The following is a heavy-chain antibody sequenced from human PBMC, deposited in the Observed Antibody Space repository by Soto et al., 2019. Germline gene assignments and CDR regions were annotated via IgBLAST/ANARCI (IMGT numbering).Heavy chain of an antibody. CDR3: AKDREMYSSSWPYYFDY. Sequence: EVQLLESGGGLVQPGGSLRLSCAASGFTFSSYAMSWVRQAPGKGLEWVSAISGSGGSTYYADSVKGRFTISRDNSKNTLYLQMNSLRAEDTAVYYCAKDREMYSSSWPYYFDYWGQGTLVTVSS. CDR1: GFTFSSYA. D-gene: IGHD6-13*01. CDR2: ISGSGGST. J-gene: IGHJ4*02. V-gene: IGHV3-23*01.